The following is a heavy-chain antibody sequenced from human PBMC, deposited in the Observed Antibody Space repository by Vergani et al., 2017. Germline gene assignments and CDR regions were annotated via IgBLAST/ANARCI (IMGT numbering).Heavy chain of an antibody. V-gene: IGHV3-66*02. J-gene: IGHJ6*02. D-gene: IGHD3-9*01. CDR1: GFTVSSNY. CDR2: IYSGGST. CDR3: ARGEGGILTGYYFSFPHYGMDV. Sequence: EVQLVESGGGLVKPGGSLRLSCAASGFTVSSNYMSWVRQAPGKGLEWVSVIYSGGSTYYADSVKGRFTISRDNSKNTLYLQMNSLRAEDTAVYYCARGEGGILTGYYFSFPHYGMDVWGQGTTVTVSS.